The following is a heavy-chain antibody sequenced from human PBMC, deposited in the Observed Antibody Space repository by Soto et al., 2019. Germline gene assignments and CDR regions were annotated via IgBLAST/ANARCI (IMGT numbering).Heavy chain of an antibody. CDR2: IYYSGST. CDR1: GGSISSGGYY. V-gene: IGHV4-31*03. CDR3: GRLEGLATISYYFDN. D-gene: IGHD3-9*01. J-gene: IGHJ4*02. Sequence: SETLSLTCTVSGGSISSGGYYWSWIRQHPGKGLEWIGYIYYSGSTYYNPSLKSRVTISVDTSKNQFSLKLMSVSAADTAVYYCGRLEGLATISYYFDNWGQGALVTVSS.